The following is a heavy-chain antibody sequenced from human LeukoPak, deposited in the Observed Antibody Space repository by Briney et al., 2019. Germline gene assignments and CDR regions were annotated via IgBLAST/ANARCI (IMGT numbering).Heavy chain of an antibody. Sequence: GSLRLSCAASGFTFGSYAMHWVRQAPGKGLEWVAVLSYDGSDKYYADSVKGRFTISRDNSKNTLYLQMSSLRAEDTAVYYCVKSESSSGSYYADFDYWGQGTLVTVSS. V-gene: IGHV3-30*14. CDR3: VKSESSSGSYYADFDY. D-gene: IGHD1-26*01. CDR2: LSYDGSDK. CDR1: GFTFGSYA. J-gene: IGHJ4*02.